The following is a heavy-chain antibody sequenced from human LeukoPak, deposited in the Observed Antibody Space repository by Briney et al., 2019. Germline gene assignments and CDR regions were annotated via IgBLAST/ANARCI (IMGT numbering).Heavy chain of an antibody. V-gene: IGHV4-34*01. CDR1: GGSFSGYY. CDR2: INHSGST. J-gene: IGHJ4*02. D-gene: IGHD6-19*01. CDR3: ARVLGIAVAGPQIFDY. Sequence: PSETLSLTCAVYGGSFSGYYWSWIRQPPGKGLEWIGEINHSGSTNYNPSPKSRVTISVDTSKNQFSLKLSSVTAADTAVYYCARVLGIAVAGPQIFDYWGQGTLVTVSS.